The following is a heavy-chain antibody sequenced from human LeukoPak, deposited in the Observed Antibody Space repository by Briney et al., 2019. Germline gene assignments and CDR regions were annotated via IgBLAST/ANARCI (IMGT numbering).Heavy chain of an antibody. V-gene: IGHV3-23*01. J-gene: IGHJ4*02. D-gene: IGHD2-8*01. CDR2: ISGSGGST. CDR1: GFTFSSYA. CDR3: AKADPLRYCTNGVCYDFDY. Sequence: GGSLRLSCAASGFTFSSYAMSWVRQAPGKGLEWVSAISGSGGSTYYADSVKGRFTISRDNSKNTLYVQMNSLRAEDTAVYYCAKADPLRYCTNGVCYDFDYWGQGTLVTVSS.